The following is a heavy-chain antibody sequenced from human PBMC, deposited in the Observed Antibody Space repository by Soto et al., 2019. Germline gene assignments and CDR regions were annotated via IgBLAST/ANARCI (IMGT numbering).Heavy chain of an antibody. J-gene: IGHJ4*02. CDR1: GGTFSSYA. V-gene: IGHV1-69*13. CDR2: IIPIFGTA. D-gene: IGHD3-22*01. CDR3: ARDLAYYYDSSGSTQFDS. Sequence: SVKVSCKASGGTFSSYAISWVRQAPGQGLEWMGGIIPIFGTANYAQKFQGRVTITADESTSTAYMELSSLRSEDTAVYYCARDLAYYYDSSGSTQFDSWGQGTLVTVSS.